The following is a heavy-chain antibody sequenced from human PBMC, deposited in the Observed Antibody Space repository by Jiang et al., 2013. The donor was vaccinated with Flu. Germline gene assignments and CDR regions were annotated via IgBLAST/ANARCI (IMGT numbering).Heavy chain of an antibody. J-gene: IGHJ6*03. CDR3: ARDWIKCSSTSCYSSLGYMDV. CDR2: SGGST. V-gene: IGHV1-46*01. Sequence: SGGSTSYAQKFQGRVAMTRDTSTSTVYMELSSLRSEDTAVYYCARDWIKCSSTSCYSSLGYMDVWGKGTTVTVSS. D-gene: IGHD2-2*02.